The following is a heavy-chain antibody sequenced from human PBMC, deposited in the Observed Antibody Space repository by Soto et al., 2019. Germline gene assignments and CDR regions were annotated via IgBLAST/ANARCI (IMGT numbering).Heavy chain of an antibody. Sequence: SETLSLTCTVSGGSISSGGYYWSWIRQHPGKGLEWIGYIYYSGSTYYNPSLKSRVTISVDTSKNQFCLKLSSVTAADTAVYYCASEDCSGGSCYLDYWGQGTLVTVSS. J-gene: IGHJ4*02. CDR1: GGSISSGGYY. D-gene: IGHD2-15*01. CDR2: IYYSGST. V-gene: IGHV4-31*03. CDR3: ASEDCSGGSCYLDY.